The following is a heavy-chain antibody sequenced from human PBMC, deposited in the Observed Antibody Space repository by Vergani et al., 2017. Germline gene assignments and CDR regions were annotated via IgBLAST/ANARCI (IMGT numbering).Heavy chain of an antibody. J-gene: IGHJ4*02. Sequence: EVQLVESGGGLVQPGGSLRLSCAASGFTFSSYEMNWVRQAPGKGLEWVSYISSSGSTIYYADSVKGRFIISRDNAKNSLYLQMNSLRAEDTAVYYCARDSSSPFDYWGQGTLVTVSS. V-gene: IGHV3-48*03. D-gene: IGHD6-6*01. CDR1: GFTFSSYE. CDR2: ISSSGSTI. CDR3: ARDSSSPFDY.